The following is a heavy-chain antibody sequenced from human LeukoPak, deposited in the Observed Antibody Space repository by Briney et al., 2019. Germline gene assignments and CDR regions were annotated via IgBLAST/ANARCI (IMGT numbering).Heavy chain of an antibody. CDR3: AREYYYGSGVTH. D-gene: IGHD3-10*01. J-gene: IGHJ4*02. V-gene: IGHV4-39*07. CDR1: GGSISSSSYY. Sequence: SETLSLTRTVSGGSISSSSYYWGWIRQPPGKGLEWIGSIYYSGSTYYNPSLKSRVTISVDTSKNQFSLKLSSVTAADTAVYYCAREYYYGSGVTHWGQGTLVTVSS. CDR2: IYYSGST.